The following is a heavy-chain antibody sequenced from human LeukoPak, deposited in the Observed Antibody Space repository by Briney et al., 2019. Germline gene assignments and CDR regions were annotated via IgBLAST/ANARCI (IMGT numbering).Heavy chain of an antibody. CDR2: IYHSGST. V-gene: IGHV4-39*01. J-gene: IGHJ6*03. CDR1: GASISSSSHY. D-gene: IGHD3-3*01. CDR3: ARHPWSSSVTVYYMDV. Sequence: SETLSLTCTVSGASISSSSHYWGWIRQPPGKGLEWIGSIYHSGSTYYNPSLKSRVTISVDTSKNQFSLKVSSVTAADTAVYYCARHPWSSSVTVYYMDVWGKGTTVTVSS.